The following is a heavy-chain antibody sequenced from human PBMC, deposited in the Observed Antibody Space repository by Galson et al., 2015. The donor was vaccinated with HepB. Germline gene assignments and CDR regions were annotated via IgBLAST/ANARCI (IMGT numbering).Heavy chain of an antibody. Sequence: SVKVSCKASGYTFSNYAMHWVRQAPGQRLEWMGWINAGNGNTKYSQKLQGRVTITRDTSASTAYMELSSLRSEDTAVYYCARASHLKGWYSFDIWGQGTMVTVSS. D-gene: IGHD6-19*01. CDR2: INAGNGNT. V-gene: IGHV1-3*01. CDR3: ARASHLKGWYSFDI. CDR1: GYTFSNYA. J-gene: IGHJ3*02.